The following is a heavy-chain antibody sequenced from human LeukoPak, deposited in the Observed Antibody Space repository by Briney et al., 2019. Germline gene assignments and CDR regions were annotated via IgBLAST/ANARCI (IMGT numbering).Heavy chain of an antibody. CDR2: INSDESNT. CDR1: GFTFSSYW. CDR3: ARDQLLWFGELSPYYYYYYGMDV. Sequence: GGSLRLSCAASGFTFSSYWMHWVRQAPGKGLVWVSRINSDESNTDYADSVKGRFTISRDNAKNSLYLQMNSLRAEDTAVYYCARDQLLWFGELSPYYYYYYGMDVWGQGTTVTVSS. J-gene: IGHJ6*02. V-gene: IGHV3-74*01. D-gene: IGHD3-10*01.